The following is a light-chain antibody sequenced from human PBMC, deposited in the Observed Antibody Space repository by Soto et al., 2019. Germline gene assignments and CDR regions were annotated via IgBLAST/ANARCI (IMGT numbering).Light chain of an antibody. J-gene: IGLJ3*02. CDR2: EDK. CDR1: SGSFASNY. Sequence: NFMLTQPHSVSESPGKTVTISCTRSSGSFASNYVQWYQQRPGSAPIIVIYEDKQRPSGVPDRFTGSIDSSSNSASLTISRLKTEDEAYYYCQSYDGIHWVFGGGTKLTVL. V-gene: IGLV6-57*04. CDR3: QSYDGIHWV.